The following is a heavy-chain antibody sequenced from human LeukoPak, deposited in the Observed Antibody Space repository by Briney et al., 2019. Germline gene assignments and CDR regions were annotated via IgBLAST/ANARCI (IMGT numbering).Heavy chain of an antibody. J-gene: IGHJ4*02. CDR2: ISYDGSNK. CDR1: GFTFSSYA. V-gene: IGHV3-30-3*01. Sequence: PGGSLRLSCAASGFTFSSYAMHWVRQAPGKGLEWVAVISYDGSNKYYADSVKGRFTISRDNSKNTVSLQMSSLGPEDTAVFYCAKDRSYYDSGGYRNFDCWGQGTLVTVSS. CDR3: AKDRSYYDSGGYRNFDC. D-gene: IGHD3-22*01.